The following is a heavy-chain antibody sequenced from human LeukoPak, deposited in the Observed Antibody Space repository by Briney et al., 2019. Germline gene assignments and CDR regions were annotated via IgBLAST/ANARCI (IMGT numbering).Heavy chain of an antibody. D-gene: IGHD1-26*01. CDR2: ISGTGDNT. Sequence: GGSLRLSCAASGFTFSGFAMSWVRRTPGKGLEWDSGISGTGDNTLYADSGKGRFTISRDNSKNTLYLEMNSLRAEDTAIYYCAKMKGHPLPKYYMDVWGQGTTVTVSS. CDR3: AKMKGHPLPKYYMDV. CDR1: GFTFSGFA. J-gene: IGHJ6*01. V-gene: IGHV3-23*01.